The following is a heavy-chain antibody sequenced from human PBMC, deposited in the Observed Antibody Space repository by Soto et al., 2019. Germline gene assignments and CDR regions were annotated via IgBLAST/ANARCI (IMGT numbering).Heavy chain of an antibody. J-gene: IGHJ5*02. Sequence: QVQLVQSGAEVKKPGASVSISCRASGYTFISYYMHWVRQAPGHGLEWMGWINTRNGVTKYAQGFQDRDTMTRDASINTPYMQLTWLTSDDTAVYYCARGTGSSWYDPWGQGTLVTVSS. CDR3: ARGTGSSWYDP. D-gene: IGHD3-10*01. CDR1: GYTFISYY. CDR2: INTRNGVT. V-gene: IGHV1-2*02.